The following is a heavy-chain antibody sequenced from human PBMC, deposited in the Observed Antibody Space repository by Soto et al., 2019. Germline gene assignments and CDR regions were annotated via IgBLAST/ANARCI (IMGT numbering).Heavy chain of an antibody. CDR1: GYTFTSYG. Sequence: QVQLVQSGGEVKKPGASVKVSCKTSGYTFTSYGISWVRQAPGQGLEWMGWINPYNGNTYYPQKLQGRVTMTTDTSPSKAHMELRRLRSDDTAVDYCSRDPPYSWNDPGQVHHYYYYAMDVWGQGTTVTVSS. V-gene: IGHV1-18*04. J-gene: IGHJ6*02. D-gene: IGHD1-20*01. CDR2: INPYNGNT. CDR3: SRDPPYSWNDPGQVHHYYYYAMDV.